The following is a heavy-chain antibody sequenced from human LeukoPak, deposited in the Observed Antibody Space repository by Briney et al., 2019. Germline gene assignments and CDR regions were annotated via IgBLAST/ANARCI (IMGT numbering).Heavy chain of an antibody. CDR3: TRLRPNYGSFDY. J-gene: IGHJ4*02. CDR1: GFTFGDYA. V-gene: IGHV3-49*04. Sequence: GRSLRLSCTASGFTFGDYAMSWVRQAPGKGLEWVGFIRSKAYGGTTEYAASVKGSFTISRDDSKSIAYLQMNSLKTEDTAVYYCTRLRPNYGSFDYWGQGTLVTVSS. CDR2: IRSKAYGGTT. D-gene: IGHD3-10*01.